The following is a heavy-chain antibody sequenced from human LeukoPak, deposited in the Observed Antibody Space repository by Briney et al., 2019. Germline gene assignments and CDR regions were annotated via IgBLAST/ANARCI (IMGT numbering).Heavy chain of an antibody. V-gene: IGHV1-2*02. J-gene: IGHJ4*02. CDR3: ARLGSSGYYYFDY. CDR1: GYTFTSYY. CDR2: INPNSGGT. Sequence: ASVKVSCKASGYTFTSYYMHWVRQAPGQGLEWMGWINPNSGGTNYAQKFQGRVTMTRDTSISTAYMELSRLRSDDTAVYYCARLGSSGYYYFDYWGQGTLVTVSS. D-gene: IGHD3-22*01.